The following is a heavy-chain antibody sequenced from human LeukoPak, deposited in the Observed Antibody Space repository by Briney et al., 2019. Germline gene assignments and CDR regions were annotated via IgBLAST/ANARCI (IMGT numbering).Heavy chain of an antibody. CDR3: AREYGRAERWDIAVAGRPFGY. Sequence: GGSLRLSCETSGFTFSFSSYFMTWVRQAPGKGLEWVSYISSSGSTIYYADSVKGRFTISRDNAKNSLYLQMNSLRAEDTAVYYCAREYGRAERWDIAVAGRPFGYWGQGTLVTVSP. V-gene: IGHV3-11*01. J-gene: IGHJ4*02. CDR1: GFTFSFSSYF. CDR2: ISSSGSTI. D-gene: IGHD6-19*01.